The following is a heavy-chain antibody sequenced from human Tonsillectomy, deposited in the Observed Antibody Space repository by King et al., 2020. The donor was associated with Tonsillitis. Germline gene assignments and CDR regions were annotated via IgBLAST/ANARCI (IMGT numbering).Heavy chain of an antibody. D-gene: IGHD3-9*01. CDR3: ARVPYDILTGYYIDYFDH. Sequence: EVQLVESGGGLVKPGRSLRLSCAASGFTFSSYTMNWVRQAPGKGLEWISSIPSGSSYIHYADSVRGRFTVSRDNAKNSLYLQMNSLRAEDTDVYYCARVPYDILTGYYIDYFDHWGQGTLVTVSS. V-gene: IGHV3-21*01. J-gene: IGHJ4*02. CDR2: IPSGSSYI. CDR1: GFTFSSYT.